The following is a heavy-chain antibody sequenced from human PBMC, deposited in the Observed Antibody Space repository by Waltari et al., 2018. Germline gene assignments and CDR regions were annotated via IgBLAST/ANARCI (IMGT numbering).Heavy chain of an antibody. D-gene: IGHD6-13*01. CDR3: AKARSSWQYYFDY. Sequence: EVQLAESGGGLVQPGVSLRLSCAASGFPFSSYAMSWVRQAPGKGLEWVSAITGSGDSTYYADSVKGRFTISRDNSKNTLFLQMNSLRAEDTAVYYCAKARSSWQYYFDYWGQGTLVTVSS. CDR1: GFPFSSYA. J-gene: IGHJ4*02. CDR2: ITGSGDST. V-gene: IGHV3-23*04.